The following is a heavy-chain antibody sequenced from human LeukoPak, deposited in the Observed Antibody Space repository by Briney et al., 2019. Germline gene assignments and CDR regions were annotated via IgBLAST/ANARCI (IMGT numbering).Heavy chain of an antibody. Sequence: GGSLRLSCAASGFTFNSYWMSWVRQAAGKGLEWVANIKEDGSAQYYVDSVKGRFTISRDNAKNSLNLQMNSLRAEDTAVYYCTTGGRKRCSGINCYPGDYWGQGTLVTVSS. CDR1: GFTFNSYW. V-gene: IGHV3-7*01. D-gene: IGHD2-15*01. CDR2: IKEDGSAQ. J-gene: IGHJ4*02. CDR3: TTGGRKRCSGINCYPGDY.